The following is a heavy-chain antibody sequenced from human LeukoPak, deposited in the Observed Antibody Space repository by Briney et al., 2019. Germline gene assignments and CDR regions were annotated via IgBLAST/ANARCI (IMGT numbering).Heavy chain of an antibody. J-gene: IGHJ4*02. D-gene: IGHD3-22*01. Sequence: SVKVSCKTNRGTFSTSAISWVRPAPGQDLAWMGGILPIFGTGNYTQKFQGRVTITADEFTSTAYMELSSLTSEDTAVYYCARGLGDSSGYYFSDNWGQGTLVTVSS. CDR1: RGTFSTSA. CDR2: ILPIFGTG. V-gene: IGHV1-69*13. CDR3: ARGLGDSSGYYFSDN.